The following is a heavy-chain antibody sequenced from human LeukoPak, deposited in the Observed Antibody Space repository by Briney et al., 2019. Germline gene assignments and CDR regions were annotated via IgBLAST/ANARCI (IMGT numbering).Heavy chain of an antibody. CDR3: ASLGYCSSTSCYEGDY. CDR2: ISAYNGNT. J-gene: IGHJ4*02. D-gene: IGHD2-2*01. V-gene: IGHV1-18*01. Sequence: ASVKVSCKASGCTFTSYGISWVRQAPGQGLEWMGWISAYNGNTNYAQKLQGRVTMTTDTSTSTAYMELRSLRSDDTAVYYCASLGYCSSTSCYEGDYWGQGTLVTVSS. CDR1: GCTFTSYG.